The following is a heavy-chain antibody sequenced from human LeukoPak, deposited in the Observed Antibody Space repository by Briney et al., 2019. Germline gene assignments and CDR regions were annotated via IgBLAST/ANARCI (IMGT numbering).Heavy chain of an antibody. V-gene: IGHV1-24*01. CDR2: FDPADGET. J-gene: IGHJ4*02. D-gene: IGHD4-23*01. CDR3: AADGGGLSSVVTPRSSPFDY. Sequence: ASVKVSCKVSAYTLTELSMHWVRQAPGKGLEWMGGFDPADGETVYAPKFQGRLTMTEDTSTNTGYMELTSLRSEDTAVYYCAADGGGLSSVVTPRSSPFDYWGQGTLVTVSS. CDR1: AYTLTELS.